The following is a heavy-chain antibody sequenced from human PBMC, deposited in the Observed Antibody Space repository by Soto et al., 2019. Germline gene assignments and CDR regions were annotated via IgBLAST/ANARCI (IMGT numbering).Heavy chain of an antibody. CDR3: NRGSEYDFWSGYL. D-gene: IGHD3-3*01. J-gene: IGHJ4*02. CDR2: IVPMFGTS. V-gene: IGHV1-69*06. Sequence: QERLVXXXXEVRKPGSSVKVSCKVTGGTSTRYAINWVRQAPGQGLEWMGGIVPMFGTSKYAQKFQGRVTITADTSTNIAYMELRSLRSENTAVYYCNRGSEYDFWSGYLWGQGTLVSVSS. CDR1: GGTSTRYA.